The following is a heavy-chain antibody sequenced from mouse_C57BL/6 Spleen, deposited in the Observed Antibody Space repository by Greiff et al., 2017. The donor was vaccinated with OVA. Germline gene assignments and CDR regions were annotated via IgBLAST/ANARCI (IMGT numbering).Heavy chain of an antibody. D-gene: IGHD1-1*01. Sequence: QVQLQQSGAELVRPGASVTLSCKASGYTFTDYEMHWVKQTPVHGLEWIGAIDPETGGTAYNQKFKGKAILTADKSSSTAYMELRSLTSEDSAVYYCTRSGVGRAMDYWGQGTSVTVSS. CDR2: IDPETGGT. CDR3: TRSGVGRAMDY. V-gene: IGHV1-15*01. J-gene: IGHJ4*01. CDR1: GYTFTDYE.